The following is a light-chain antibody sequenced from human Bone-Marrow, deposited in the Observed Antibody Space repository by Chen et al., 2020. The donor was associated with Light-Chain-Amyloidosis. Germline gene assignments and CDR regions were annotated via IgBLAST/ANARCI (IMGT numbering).Light chain of an antibody. J-gene: IGKJ4*01. CDR3: QQYGTSPLT. Sequence: EIVFTQSSGTLSLSPGEGANLSCRASQTISSNYLTWYQQKFGQAPRLLIYGSSSRATGIPDRFTGSESGTDFTLTINRLGPEDFAMYYCQQYGTSPLTFGGGTKVEIK. V-gene: IGKV3-20*01. CDR2: GSS. CDR1: QTISSNY.